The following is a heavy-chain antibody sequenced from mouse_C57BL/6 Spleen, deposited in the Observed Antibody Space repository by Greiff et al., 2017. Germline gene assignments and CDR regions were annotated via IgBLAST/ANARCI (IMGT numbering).Heavy chain of an antibody. CDR3: ARQAVVAHYYAMDY. D-gene: IGHD1-1*01. CDR1: GFNIKDYY. CDR2: IDPEDGET. J-gene: IGHJ4*01. V-gene: IGHV14-2*01. Sequence: VQLQQSGAELVKPGASVKVSCTASGFNIKDYYMHWVKQRTEQGLEWIGRIDPEDGETKYAPKFQGKATITADTSSNTAYLQLSSLTSEDTAVYYCARQAVVAHYYAMDYWGEGTSVTVSS.